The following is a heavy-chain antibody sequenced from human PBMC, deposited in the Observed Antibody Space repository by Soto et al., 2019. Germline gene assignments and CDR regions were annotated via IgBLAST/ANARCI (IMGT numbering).Heavy chain of an antibody. CDR2: ISDSGDNT. Sequence: EVQLLESGGGLVQPGGSLRLSCAASGFTFSSYAMSWVRQVPGKGLEYVSSISDSGDNTYYADSVRGRFTISRDNSKSTMILKMNALRGEDTALYYCAKGALGQQMGLGDWGQGTLVTVSS. D-gene: IGHD6-13*01. V-gene: IGHV3-23*01. J-gene: IGHJ4*02. CDR1: GFTFSSYA. CDR3: AKGALGQQMGLGD.